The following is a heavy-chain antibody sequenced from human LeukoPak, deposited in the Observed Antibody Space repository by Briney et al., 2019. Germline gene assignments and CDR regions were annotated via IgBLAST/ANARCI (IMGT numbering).Heavy chain of an antibody. V-gene: IGHV3-66*01. J-gene: IGHJ4*02. CDR3: ARADYGDYFDY. Sequence: GGSLRLSCAATGFTVSSNYMSWVRQAPGKGLEWVSVIYSGGSTYYADSVKGRFTISRDNSKNTLYLQMNSLRAEDKAVYYCARADYGDYFDYWGQGTLVTVSS. CDR1: GFTVSSNY. CDR2: IYSGGST. D-gene: IGHD3-16*01.